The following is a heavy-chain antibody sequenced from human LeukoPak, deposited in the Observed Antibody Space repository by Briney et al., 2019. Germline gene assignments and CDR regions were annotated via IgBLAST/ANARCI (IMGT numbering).Heavy chain of an antibody. V-gene: IGHV1-2*02. Sequence: GASVKVSCKTSGHTFNGYYLHWVRQAPGQGLEWMGWINPNTGVTMYAQDFQGRVTMTRDTSISTAYMELSRLRHDDTALYYCARDSGGTDAVFPRLDYYFDLWGRGTLVTVSS. CDR2: INPNTGVT. CDR1: GHTFNGYY. D-gene: IGHD3/OR15-3a*01. CDR3: ARDSGGTDAVFPRLDYYFDL. J-gene: IGHJ2*01.